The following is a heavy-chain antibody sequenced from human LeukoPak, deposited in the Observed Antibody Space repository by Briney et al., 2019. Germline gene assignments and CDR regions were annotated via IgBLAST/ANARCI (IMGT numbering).Heavy chain of an antibody. CDR1: GYSFTSYW. CDR2: IYPGDSDT. D-gene: IGHD2-15*01. Sequence: GESLKISCKGSGYSFTSYWIGWMRQMPGKGLEWMGIIYPGDSDTRYSPSFQGQVTISADKSISTAYLQWSSLKASDTAMYYCARRIFRTWRAFDIWGQGTMVTVSS. J-gene: IGHJ3*02. V-gene: IGHV5-51*01. CDR3: ARRIFRTWRAFDI.